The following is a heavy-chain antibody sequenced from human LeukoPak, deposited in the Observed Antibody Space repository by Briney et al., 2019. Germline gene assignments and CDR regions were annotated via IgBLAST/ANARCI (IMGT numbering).Heavy chain of an antibody. J-gene: IGHJ4*02. CDR3: ARGVPAAIPYNYFDY. Sequence: SQTLSLTCTVSGGSISSGGYYWSWIRQHPGKGLEWIGYIYYSGSTYYNPSLKSRVTISVDTSKNQFSLKLGSVTAADTAVYYCARGVPAAIPYNYFDYWGQGTLVTVSS. CDR1: GGSISSGGYY. D-gene: IGHD2-2*02. V-gene: IGHV4-31*03. CDR2: IYYSGST.